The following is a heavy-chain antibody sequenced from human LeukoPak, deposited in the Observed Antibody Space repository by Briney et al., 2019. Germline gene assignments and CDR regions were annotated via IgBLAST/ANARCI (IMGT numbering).Heavy chain of an antibody. CDR1: GFTFSSYS. J-gene: IGHJ6*02. V-gene: IGHV3-21*04. Sequence: GGSLRLSCAASGFTFSSYSMNWVRQAPGKGLEWVSSISSSSSYIYYADSVKGRFTVSRDNAKNSLYLQMNSLRAEDTAVYYCARDENPAIDYYYGMDVWGQGTTVTVSS. CDR3: ARDENPAIDYYYGMDV. CDR2: ISSSSSYI. D-gene: IGHD2-21*02.